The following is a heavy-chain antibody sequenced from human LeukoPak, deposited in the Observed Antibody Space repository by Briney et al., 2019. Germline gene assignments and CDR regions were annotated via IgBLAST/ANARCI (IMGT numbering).Heavy chain of an antibody. CDR3: ASLSGYSYMDLGVDY. Sequence: ASVKVSCKASGYTFTSYYMHWVRQAPGQGLEWMGIINPSGGSTSYAQKFQGRVTMTRDTSTSTVYMELSSLRSEDTAVYYCASLSGYSYMDLGVDYWGQGTLVTVSS. V-gene: IGHV1-46*01. J-gene: IGHJ4*02. D-gene: IGHD5-18*01. CDR2: INPSGGST. CDR1: GYTFTSYY.